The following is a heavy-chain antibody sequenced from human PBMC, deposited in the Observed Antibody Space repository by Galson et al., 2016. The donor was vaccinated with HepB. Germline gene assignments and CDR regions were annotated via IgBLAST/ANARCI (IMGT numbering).Heavy chain of an antibody. J-gene: IGHJ4*02. CDR3: ARGDYSTSWFPDF. V-gene: IGHV3-74*01. CDR2: IDTDGSGT. CDR1: GFTFSSYW. Sequence: LRLSCAASGFTFSSYWMQWVRQSPGKGLVWVSRIDTDGSGTSYADSVRGRFTISRDNANNTLYLHMNTLRAEDTAVYYCARGDYSTSWFPDFWGRGTPVTVSS. D-gene: IGHD6-13*01.